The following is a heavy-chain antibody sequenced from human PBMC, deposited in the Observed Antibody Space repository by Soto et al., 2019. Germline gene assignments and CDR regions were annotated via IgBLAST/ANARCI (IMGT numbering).Heavy chain of an antibody. CDR2: IYYSGSS. Sequence: PSETLSLTCTVSGGSISGYYWSWIRQPPGKGLEWIGYIYYSGSSNYNPSLKSRVAIPLDTSKNQFSLRLRSVTAADTAVYYCARARYDSSGYYSFDYGGQGTLVTVSS. CDR3: ARARYDSSGYYSFDY. D-gene: IGHD3-22*01. V-gene: IGHV4-59*01. CDR1: GGSISGYY. J-gene: IGHJ4*02.